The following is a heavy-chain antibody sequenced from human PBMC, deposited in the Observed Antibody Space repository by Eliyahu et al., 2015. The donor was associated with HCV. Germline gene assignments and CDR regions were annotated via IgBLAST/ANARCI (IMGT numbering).Heavy chain of an antibody. CDR3: VREDNTGHLY. D-gene: IGHD2-8*02. CDR1: GFTFSXYW. Sequence: EVHLVESGGGSVQPGGSLRLSCAASGFTFSXYWMHWVRQPPGKGLVWGGRISXDVTSFXYVDSVKGRFXISRDNAKNTLYLQMSSLRAEDTAIYYCVREDNTGHLYWGQGTLVTVSS. V-gene: IGHV3-74*01. J-gene: IGHJ4*02. CDR2: ISXDVTSF.